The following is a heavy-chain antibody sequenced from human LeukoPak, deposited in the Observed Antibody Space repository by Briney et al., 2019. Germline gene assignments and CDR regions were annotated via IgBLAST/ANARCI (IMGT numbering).Heavy chain of an antibody. J-gene: IGHJ5*02. D-gene: IGHD3-22*01. CDR1: GYTFTSYG. Sequence: ASVKVSCKASGYTFTSYGISWVRQAPGQGLEWMGWISAYNGNTNYAQKLQGRVTMTTDTSTSTAYMELRSLRSDDTAVYYCARDYDSSGYYFTHWFDPWGQGTLVTVSS. CDR3: ARDYDSSGYYFTHWFDP. CDR2: ISAYNGNT. V-gene: IGHV1-18*01.